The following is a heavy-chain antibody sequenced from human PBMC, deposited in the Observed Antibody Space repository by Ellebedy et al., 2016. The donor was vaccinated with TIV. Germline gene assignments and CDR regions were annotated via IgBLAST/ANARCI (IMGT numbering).Heavy chain of an antibody. CDR1: GYTFTSYG. Sequence: ASVKVSXXASGYTFTSYGISWVRQAPGQGLEWMGWISAYNGNTNYAQKLQGRVTMTTDTSTSTAYMELSSLRSEDTAVYYCARDLNDFWSGYMGRYYYYYGMDVWGQGTTVTVSS. CDR3: ARDLNDFWSGYMGRYYYYYGMDV. CDR2: ISAYNGNT. V-gene: IGHV1-18*01. D-gene: IGHD3-3*01. J-gene: IGHJ6*02.